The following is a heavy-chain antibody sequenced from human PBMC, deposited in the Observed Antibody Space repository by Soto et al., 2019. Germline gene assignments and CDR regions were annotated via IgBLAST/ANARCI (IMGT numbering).Heavy chain of an antibody. J-gene: IGHJ4*02. CDR2: IYYSGST. D-gene: IGHD3-10*01. V-gene: IGHV4-59*01. CDR1: DGSISSYY. CDR3: ARGFRGWLDY. Sequence: SETLSLTCTVSDGSISSYYWSWIRQPPGKGLEWIGYIYYSGSTNYNPSLKSRVTISVDTSKNQFSLKLSSVTAADTAVYYCARGFRGWLDYWGQGTLVTVSS.